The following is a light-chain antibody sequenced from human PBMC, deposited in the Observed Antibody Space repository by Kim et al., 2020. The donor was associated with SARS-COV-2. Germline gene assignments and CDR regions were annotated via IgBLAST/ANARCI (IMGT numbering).Light chain of an antibody. V-gene: IGKV3-15*01. Sequence: EIVMSQSPATLSVSPGESATLSCRASQNINTDLAWYQQKPGQAPRLLIHAASTRATGIPARFSGSGSGTDFSLTISSLQSEDCAVYYCQQYGNWLTWTFGQETKVDIK. CDR1: QNINTD. J-gene: IGKJ1*01. CDR3: QQYGNWLTWT. CDR2: AAS.